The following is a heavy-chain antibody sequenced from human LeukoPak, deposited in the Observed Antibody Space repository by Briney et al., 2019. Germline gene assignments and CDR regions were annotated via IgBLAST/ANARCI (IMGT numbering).Heavy chain of an antibody. J-gene: IGHJ4*02. V-gene: IGHV1-2*06. CDR1: GYTFTGYY. D-gene: IGHD2-2*01. CDR3: ARDRGGSGTSCYDY. CDR2: INPNSGGT. Sequence: GASVTVSCKTSGYTFTGYYIHWVRQAPGQGLEWMGRINPNSGGTNYAQKFQGRVTMTRDTSISTAYMELSRLTSDDTAVYYCARDRGGSGTSCYDYWGQGTLVTVSS.